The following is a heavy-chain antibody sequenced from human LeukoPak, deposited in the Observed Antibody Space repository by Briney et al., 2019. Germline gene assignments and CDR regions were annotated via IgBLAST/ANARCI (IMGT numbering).Heavy chain of an antibody. V-gene: IGHV3-7*01. CDR2: IKGDESEK. Sequence: QPGGSLRLSCAASGFSFSTDWMTWVRQAPGKGLEWVANIKGDESEKYYVDSVMGRFTISRDNAKNSLYLQMNSLRAEDTAVYYWATSGYSYALNYLGQGTLVTVSS. D-gene: IGHD2-2*03. CDR1: GFSFSTDW. J-gene: IGHJ1*01. CDR3: ATSGYSYALNY.